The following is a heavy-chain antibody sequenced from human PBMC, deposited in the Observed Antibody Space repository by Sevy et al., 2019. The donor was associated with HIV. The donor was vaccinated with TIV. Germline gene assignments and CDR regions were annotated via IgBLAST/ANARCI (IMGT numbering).Heavy chain of an antibody. CDR3: TRDDIYHHPWEFDW. D-gene: IGHD1-26*01. V-gene: IGHV1-2*02. CDR1: GFTFSDYY. Sequence: ASVKVSCKTSGFTFSDYYMHWVRQAPGQGLEWMGWFNPNNGDSRSAQKFQGRVTLTGDMSISTAYMELTRLRSDDTAIYFCTRDDIYHHPWEFDWWGHGALVTVSS. J-gene: IGHJ4*01. CDR2: FNPNNGDS.